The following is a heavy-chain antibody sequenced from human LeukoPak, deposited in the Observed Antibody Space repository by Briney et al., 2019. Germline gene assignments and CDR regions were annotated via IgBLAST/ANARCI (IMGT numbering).Heavy chain of an antibody. CDR2: IYYSGST. CDR3: ASILRFLEWLYPLEDY. D-gene: IGHD3-3*01. CDR1: GDSISSGNY. V-gene: IGHV4-39*01. J-gene: IGHJ4*02. Sequence: SETLSLTCTVSGDSISSGNYWGWIRQPPGKGLEWIGSIYYSGSTYYNPSLKSRVTISVDTSKNQFSLKLSSVTAADTAVYYCASILRFLEWLYPLEDYWGQGTLVTVSS.